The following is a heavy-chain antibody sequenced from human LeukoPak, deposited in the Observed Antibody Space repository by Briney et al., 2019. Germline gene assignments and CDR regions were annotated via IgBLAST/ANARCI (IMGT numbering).Heavy chain of an antibody. CDR2: ISYDGSNK. CDR3: ARGPVLGAFDI. CDR1: GFTFSSYA. V-gene: IGHV3-30-3*01. J-gene: IGHJ3*02. Sequence: GRSLRLSCAASGFTFSSYAMHWVRQAPGKGLEWVAVISYDGSNKYYADSVKGRFTISRDNSKNTLYLQMNSLRAEDTAVYYCARGPVLGAFDIWGQGTMVTVSP.